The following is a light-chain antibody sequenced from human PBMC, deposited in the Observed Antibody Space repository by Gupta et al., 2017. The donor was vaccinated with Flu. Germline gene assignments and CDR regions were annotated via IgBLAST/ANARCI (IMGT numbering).Light chain of an antibody. Sequence: SYVLTQPPSVSVAPGQTARITCGGNNIGSKSLHWYHQRPGQATVLFVYDDSDRPSGIPERFLCSNPGNTATRPPSSVAAWDEADDYGPVWAARTYNVRFGGGTRLTVL. CDR2: DDS. V-gene: IGLV3-21*02. CDR3: PVWAARTYNVR. J-gene: IGLJ2*01. CDR1: NIGSKS.